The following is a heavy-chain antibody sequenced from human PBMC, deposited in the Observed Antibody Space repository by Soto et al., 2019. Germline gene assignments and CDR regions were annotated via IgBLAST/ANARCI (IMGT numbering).Heavy chain of an antibody. Sequence: QVQVVQSGPEVKKPGASVKVSCKASGYTFSDYYVHWVRQAPGQGLEWMGIINPTGSSTNYAQTCQGRVTVTRDTSTSTVYMELSSLRSDDTAVYFCARGSYYYVVDVWGQGTTVTVSS. CDR2: INPTGSST. J-gene: IGHJ6*02. CDR1: GYTFSDYY. V-gene: IGHV1-46*01. CDR3: ARGSYYYVVDV.